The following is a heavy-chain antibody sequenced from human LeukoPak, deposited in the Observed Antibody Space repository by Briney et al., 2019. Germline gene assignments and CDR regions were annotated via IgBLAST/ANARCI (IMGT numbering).Heavy chain of an antibody. V-gene: IGHV4-61*02. Sequence: NPSETLSLTCTVSGGSISSSNYYWTWIRQPAGKGLEWIGRIYTTGSPSYSPSLKSRVTISVDTSTNQFSLKLTSVSAADTAVYYCARDRGITTARGVPSWFDPWGRGTLVTVSS. CDR2: IYTTGSP. CDR1: GGSISSSNYY. D-gene: IGHD3-10*01. J-gene: IGHJ5*02. CDR3: ARDRGITTARGVPSWFDP.